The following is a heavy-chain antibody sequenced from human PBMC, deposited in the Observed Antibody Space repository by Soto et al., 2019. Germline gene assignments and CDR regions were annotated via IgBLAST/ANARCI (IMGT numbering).Heavy chain of an antibody. CDR1: GYPFTAFD. CDR3: ARVQKGSSSLDAFDI. CDR2: MNPSSGDS. D-gene: IGHD6-6*01. V-gene: IGHV1-8*01. Sequence: ASVKVFCKASGYPFTAFDINWVRQAAGQGLEWMGWMNPSSGDSAFAQRFQDRITMTRTTSISTAYMELSRLTSDDTAVYYCARVQKGSSSLDAFDIWGQGTMVTVSS. J-gene: IGHJ3*02.